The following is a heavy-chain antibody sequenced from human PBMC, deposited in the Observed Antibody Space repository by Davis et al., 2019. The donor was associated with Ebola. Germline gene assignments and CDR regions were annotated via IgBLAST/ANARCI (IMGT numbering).Heavy chain of an antibody. Sequence: ASVKVSCKASGFTFTSSAMQWVRQARGQRLEWMGWINAGNGNTKYSQKFQGRVTITRDTSASTAYMELSSLRSEDTAVYYCARGESGYSSSWYPPYYYYYGMDVWGQGTTVTVSS. V-gene: IGHV1-3*01. CDR2: INAGNGNT. D-gene: IGHD6-13*01. J-gene: IGHJ6*02. CDR1: GFTFTSSA. CDR3: ARGESGYSSSWYPPYYYYYGMDV.